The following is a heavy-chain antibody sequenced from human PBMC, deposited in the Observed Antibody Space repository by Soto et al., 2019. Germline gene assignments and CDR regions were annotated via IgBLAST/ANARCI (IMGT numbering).Heavy chain of an antibody. V-gene: IGHV1-69*01. CDR1: GGTFSSYA. Sequence: QVPLVQSGAEAKKPGSPVTVSCKASGGTFSSYAIHWVRQAPGQGLEWMGGIIPMYGPAKYAQRFQGRVTITADESTTTVYMELTSLTSQDTAVYYCARVTSMVRGVIDNWFDPWGHGTLVTVSS. D-gene: IGHD3-10*01. CDR2: IIPMYGPA. J-gene: IGHJ5*02. CDR3: ARVTSMVRGVIDNWFDP.